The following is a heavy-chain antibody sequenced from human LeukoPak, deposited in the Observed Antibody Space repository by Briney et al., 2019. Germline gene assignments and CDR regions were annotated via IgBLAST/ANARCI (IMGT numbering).Heavy chain of an antibody. J-gene: IGHJ4*02. CDR2: IYYSGST. D-gene: IGHD7-27*01. CDR1: GGSISSSSYY. CDR3: ERRDSLGIDY. Sequence: SETLSLTCTVSGGSISSSSYYWGWIRQPPGKGLEWIGSIYYSGSTYYNPSLKSRVTISVDTSKNQFSLKLSSVTAADTAVYYCERRDSLGIDYWGQGTLVTVSS. V-gene: IGHV4-39*01.